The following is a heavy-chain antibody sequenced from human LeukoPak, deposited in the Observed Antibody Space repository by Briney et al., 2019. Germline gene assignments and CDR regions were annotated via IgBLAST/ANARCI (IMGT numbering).Heavy chain of an antibody. V-gene: IGHV4-4*07. D-gene: IGHD2-2*01. CDR1: GGSISSYY. CDR2: IYTSGST. J-gene: IGHJ5*02. CDR3: ARGLNDPGYCSSTSCWGWFDP. Sequence: SETLSLTCTVSGGSISSYYWSWIRQPAGKGLEWIGRIYTSGSTNYNPSLKSRVTMSVDTSKNQFSLKLSSVTAADTAGYYCARGLNDPGYCSSTSCWGWFDPWGQGTLVTVSS.